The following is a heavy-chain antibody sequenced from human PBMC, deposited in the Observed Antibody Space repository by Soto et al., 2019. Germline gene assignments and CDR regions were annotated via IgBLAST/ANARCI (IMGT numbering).Heavy chain of an antibody. Sequence: QVRLQESGPGLVKPSETLFLTCTVSGGSIGAYYWTWIRQPPGMGLEWIGFIYSSGTTYNPSLKSRFIISVDTSKNQFSLKLTYVTAVDTAVYFCARSGLRLGDVEFDPGGPGILVTVSS. CDR2: IYSSGT. CDR3: ARSGLRLGDVEFDP. D-gene: IGHD3-16*01. CDR1: GGSIGAYY. V-gene: IGHV4-59*01. J-gene: IGHJ5*02.